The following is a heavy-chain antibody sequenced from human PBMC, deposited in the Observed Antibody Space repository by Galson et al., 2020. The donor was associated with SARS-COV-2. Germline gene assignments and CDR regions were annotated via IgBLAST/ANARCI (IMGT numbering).Heavy chain of an antibody. Sequence: ASVKVSCKASGYTFTNYDINWVRQATGQGLEWMGWMNPQSGNTGYVQKFQGRVTMTRDTSISTAYMELSSLRSEDTAVYYCARVWERGFSYGNWFDPWGQGTLVTVSS. CDR1: GYTFTNYD. J-gene: IGHJ5*02. V-gene: IGHV1-8*01. D-gene: IGHD5-18*01. CDR3: ARVWERGFSYGNWFDP. CDR2: MNPQSGNT.